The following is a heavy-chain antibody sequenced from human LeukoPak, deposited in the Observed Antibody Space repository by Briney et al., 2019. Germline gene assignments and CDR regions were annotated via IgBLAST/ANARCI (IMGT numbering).Heavy chain of an antibody. D-gene: IGHD6-19*01. Sequence: ASVKVSCKASGYTFTSYAMHWVRQAPGQRLEWMGWINAGNGNTKYSQKFQGRVTITRDTSASTAYMELSSLRSEDTAVYYCARGTGSGGPSFDYWGQGTLVTVSS. CDR1: GYTFTSYA. CDR2: INAGNGNT. CDR3: ARGTGSGGPSFDY. V-gene: IGHV1-3*01. J-gene: IGHJ4*02.